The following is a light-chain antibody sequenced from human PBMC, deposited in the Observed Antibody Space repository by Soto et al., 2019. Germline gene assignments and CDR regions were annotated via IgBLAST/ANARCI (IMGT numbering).Light chain of an antibody. J-gene: IGLJ1*01. CDR1: SGDVGGYDY. V-gene: IGLV2-14*01. Sequence: LTQPASVSGSPGQSIAISCTGTSGDVGGYDYVSWYQQHPDKAPKLMIYEVTKRPSWVSNRFSGSKSGNTASLTISGLQPEDEADYYCSSHTSGSTRVFGSGT. CDR2: EVT. CDR3: SSHTSGSTRV.